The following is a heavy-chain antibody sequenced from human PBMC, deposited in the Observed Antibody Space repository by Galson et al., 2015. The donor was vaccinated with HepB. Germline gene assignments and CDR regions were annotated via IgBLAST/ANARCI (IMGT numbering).Heavy chain of an antibody. J-gene: IGHJ4*01. CDR1: GFIFNSYA. CDR3: AREPDSSGWSTRGRYVDY. V-gene: IGHV3-30-3*01. D-gene: IGHD6-19*01. Sequence: SLRLSCAASGFIFNSYAMTWVRQAPGKGLEWVAFISYDGSNKYYADSVKGRFTISRDNSKNTLYLQMNSLKPENSAVYYWAREPDSSGWSTRGRYVDYWGHGALVTVSP. CDR2: ISYDGSNK.